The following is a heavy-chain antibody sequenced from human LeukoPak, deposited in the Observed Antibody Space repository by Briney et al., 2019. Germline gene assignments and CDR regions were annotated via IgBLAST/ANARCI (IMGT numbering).Heavy chain of an antibody. CDR2: SHTGGSI. Sequence: SETLSLTCTVSGVSISGFYWNWIRQPPRKGLEWVGYSHTGGSISSNPSLNSRVAFSMDTSKNQVSLRLNSVTATDAAVYYCARRRGGFGEGEFDYWGQGIPATVST. CDR3: ARRRGGFGEGEFDY. CDR1: GVSISGFY. V-gene: IGHV4-4*08. D-gene: IGHD3-10*01. J-gene: IGHJ4*02.